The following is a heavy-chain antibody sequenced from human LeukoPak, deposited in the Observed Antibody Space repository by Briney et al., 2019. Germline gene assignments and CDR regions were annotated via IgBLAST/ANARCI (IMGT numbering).Heavy chain of an antibody. CDR1: GFTFSDYY. D-gene: IGHD2-15*01. Sequence: GGSLRLSCAASGFTFSDYYMSWVRQAPGKGLEWVSAISGSGGSTYYADSVKGRFTISRDNSKNTLYLQTNSLRAEDTAVYYCAKEGVYCSGGSCYIYYYYGMDVWGQGTTVTVSS. CDR3: AKEGVYCSGGSCYIYYYYGMDV. V-gene: IGHV3-23*01. J-gene: IGHJ6*02. CDR2: ISGSGGST.